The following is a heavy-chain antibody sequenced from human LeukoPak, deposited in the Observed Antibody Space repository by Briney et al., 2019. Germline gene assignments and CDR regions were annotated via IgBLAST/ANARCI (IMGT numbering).Heavy chain of an antibody. J-gene: IGHJ6*02. D-gene: IGHD2-21*01. CDR1: GFTFSNYA. CDR3: ARLRGAYMGIYFCLDV. CDR2: ISGRGDTT. V-gene: IGHV3-23*01. Sequence: PGGSLRLSCETSGFTFSNYAMSWVRQAPGKGLEWVSGISGRGDTTYYADSVKGRFTIFRDSSKNTLFLQMNSLRAEDTAIYYCARLRGAYMGIYFCLDVWGQGTTVTVSS.